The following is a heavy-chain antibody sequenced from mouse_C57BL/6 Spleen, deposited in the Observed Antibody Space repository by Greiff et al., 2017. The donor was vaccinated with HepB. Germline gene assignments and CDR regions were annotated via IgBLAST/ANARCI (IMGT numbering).Heavy chain of an antibody. V-gene: IGHV5-9-1*02. CDR2: ISSGGDYI. CDR1: GFTFSSYA. J-gene: IGHJ2*01. D-gene: IGHD1-1*01. Sequence: EVKLVESGEGLVKPGGSLKLSCAASGFTFSSYAMSWVRQTPEKRLEWVAYISSGGDYIHYADSVKGRFTISRDNARNTLYLQMSSLKSEDTAMYYCTRANYGSRSFDYWGQGTTLTVSS. CDR3: TRANYGSRSFDY.